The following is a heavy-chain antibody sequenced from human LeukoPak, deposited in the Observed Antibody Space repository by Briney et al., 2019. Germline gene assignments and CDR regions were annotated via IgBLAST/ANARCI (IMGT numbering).Heavy chain of an antibody. CDR1: GGSISSYY. CDR3: ARAPLGYGDTAIE. V-gene: IGHV4-59*01. CDR2: IYYSGST. D-gene: IGHD5-18*01. Sequence: SETLSLTCTVSGGSISSYYWSWIRQPPGKGLEWIGYIYYSGSTNYNPSLKSRGTISVDTSKNQFSLKLSSVTAADTVVYYWARAPLGYGDTAIERGQGTLVTVPS. J-gene: IGHJ4*02.